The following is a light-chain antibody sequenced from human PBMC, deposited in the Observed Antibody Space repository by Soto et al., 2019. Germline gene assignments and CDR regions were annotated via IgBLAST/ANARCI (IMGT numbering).Light chain of an antibody. V-gene: IGKV3-20*01. CDR1: QSVSNVY. Sequence: EMVWTQSPGTLSLSPEERASLSGRASQSVSNVYLAWYQQKPGQAPRLLIYDTSNRATGIPDRFSGSESGTEFTRPISRLEPEDFAVYYCQQSGSSPRTFGQGTQREIK. CDR2: DTS. CDR3: QQSGSSPRT. J-gene: IGKJ2*01.